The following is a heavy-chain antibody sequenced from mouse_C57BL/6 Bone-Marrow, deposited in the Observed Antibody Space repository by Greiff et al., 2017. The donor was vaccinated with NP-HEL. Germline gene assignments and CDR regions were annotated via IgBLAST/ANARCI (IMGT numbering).Heavy chain of an antibody. CDR3: ARSSYYYGSSPYYYAMDY. D-gene: IGHD1-1*01. Sequence: VQLQQSGAELVRPGTSVKVSCKASGYAFTNYLIEWVKQRPGQGLEWIGVINPGSGGTNYNEKFKGKATLTADKSSSTAYMQLSSLTSEDSAVYFGARSSYYYGSSPYYYAMDYWGQGTSVTVSS. CDR1: GYAFTNYL. CDR2: INPGSGGT. J-gene: IGHJ4*01. V-gene: IGHV1-54*01.